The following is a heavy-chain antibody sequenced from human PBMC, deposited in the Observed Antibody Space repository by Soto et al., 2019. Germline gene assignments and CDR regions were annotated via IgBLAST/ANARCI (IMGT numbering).Heavy chain of an antibody. CDR1: GGSISSGGYY. V-gene: IGHV4-31*03. J-gene: IGHJ5*02. CDR2: IYYSGST. CDR3: ARVGGINWFDP. D-gene: IGHD3-16*01. Sequence: QVKLQESGPGLVKPSQTLSLTCTVSGGSISSGGYYWSWIRQHPGKGLEWIGYIYYSGSTYYNPSLKSRVTISVDTSKNHFSLKLSSVTAAATAVYYCARVGGINWFDPWGQGTLVTVSS.